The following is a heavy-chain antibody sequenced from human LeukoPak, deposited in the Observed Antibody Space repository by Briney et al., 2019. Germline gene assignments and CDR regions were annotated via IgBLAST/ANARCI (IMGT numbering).Heavy chain of an antibody. V-gene: IGHV3-7*01. CDR2: IKQDGSVK. CDR3: AREGAEYSSSSGHPYYYYGMDV. J-gene: IGHJ6*02. D-gene: IGHD6-6*01. Sequence: GGSLRLSCAASGFTFSNFWMNWVRQAPGKGLEWVANIKQDGSVKHYVDSVKGRFTISRDNAKNSLYLQMNSLRAEDTAVYYCAREGAEYSSSSGHPYYYYGMDVWGQGTTVTVSS. CDR1: GFTFSNFW.